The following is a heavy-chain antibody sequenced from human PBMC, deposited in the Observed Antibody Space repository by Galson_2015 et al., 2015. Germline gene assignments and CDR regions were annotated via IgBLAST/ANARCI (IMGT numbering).Heavy chain of an antibody. J-gene: IGHJ4*02. CDR2: INQDGSEK. V-gene: IGHV3-7*01. D-gene: IGHD3-16*01. CDR1: GFPFSTLW. Sequence: SLRLSCAASGFPFSTLWMCWVRQAPGKGLEWVANINQDGSEKYYVDSVKGRFTISRDNAKNSLYLQMNSLRADDTAVYHCARDFRHRDSGVMRGQGTLVAVSS. CDR3: ARDFRHRDSGVM.